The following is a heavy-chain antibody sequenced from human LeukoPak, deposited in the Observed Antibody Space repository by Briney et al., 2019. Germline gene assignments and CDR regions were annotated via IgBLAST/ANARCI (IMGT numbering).Heavy chain of an antibody. V-gene: IGHV4-39*01. CDR1: GGSISSSSDY. D-gene: IGHD4-11*01. J-gene: IGHJ6*03. CDR2: IYYSGST. CDR3: ARHIDYPYYYYYMDV. Sequence: SETLSLTCTVSGGSISSSSDYWGWIRQPPGKGLEWIGSIYYSGSTYYNPSLKSRVTISVDTSKNQFSLKLSSVTAADTAVYYCARHIDYPYYYYYMDVWGKGTTVTVSS.